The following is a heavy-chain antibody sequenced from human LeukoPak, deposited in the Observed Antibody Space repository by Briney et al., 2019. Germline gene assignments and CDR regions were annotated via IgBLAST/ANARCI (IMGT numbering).Heavy chain of an antibody. Sequence: ASVNVACKVSGYTPTELSMHCVRQAPGTGLEWMGGFDPEDGETIYAQKFQGRVTMTEDTSTDTAYMELSSLRSEDTAVYYCATWGRMVRGVDYWGQGTLVTVSS. D-gene: IGHD3-10*01. V-gene: IGHV1-24*01. J-gene: IGHJ4*02. CDR1: GYTPTELS. CDR2: FDPEDGET. CDR3: ATWGRMVRGVDY.